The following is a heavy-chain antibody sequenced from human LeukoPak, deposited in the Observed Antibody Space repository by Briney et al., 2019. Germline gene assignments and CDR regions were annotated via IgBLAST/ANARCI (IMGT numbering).Heavy chain of an antibody. CDR3: ARGPSRYYDSSGYYNWFDP. D-gene: IGHD3-22*01. V-gene: IGHV4-61*02. J-gene: IGHJ5*02. CDR2: IYTSGST. CDR1: GGSISSGSDY. Sequence: PSQTLAPTCTVSGGSISSGSDYGSWIRQPAGKGLEWIGRIYTSGSTNYNPSLKSRVTIAVDTSKNQFSLKLSSVTAADTAVYYCARGPSRYYDSSGYYNWFDPWGQGTLVTVSS.